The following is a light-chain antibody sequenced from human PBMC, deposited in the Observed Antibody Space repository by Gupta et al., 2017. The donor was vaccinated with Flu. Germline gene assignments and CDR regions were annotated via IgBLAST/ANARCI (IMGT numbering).Light chain of an antibody. V-gene: IGKV1-5*03. CDR3: QQYNTFPLT. CDR1: QSIRNC. J-gene: IGKJ1*01. Sequence: PSTLSASVGDRVSITCRASQSIRNCLAWYQQIPGKAPKLLIYKASSLESGVPSRFSGSGSGTEFTLTITSLQPEDFTSYYCQQYNTFPLTFGQGTKVEIK. CDR2: KAS.